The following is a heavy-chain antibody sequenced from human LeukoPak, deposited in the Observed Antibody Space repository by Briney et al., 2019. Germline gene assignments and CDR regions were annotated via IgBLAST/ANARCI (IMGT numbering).Heavy chain of an antibody. CDR2: IYYSGST. D-gene: IGHD1-26*01. Sequence: SETLSLTCTVSGGSISSSSYYWGWIRQPPGKGLEWIGSIYYSGSTYYNPSLKSRVTISVDTSKNQFSLKLSSVTAADTAVYYCARGGSSTYYYYYYMDVWGKGTTVTVSS. V-gene: IGHV4-39*01. J-gene: IGHJ6*03. CDR1: GGSISSSSYY. CDR3: ARGGSSTYYYYYYMDV.